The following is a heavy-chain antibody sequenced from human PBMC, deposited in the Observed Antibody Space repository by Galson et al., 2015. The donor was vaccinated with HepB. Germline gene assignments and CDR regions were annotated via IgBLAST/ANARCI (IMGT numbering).Heavy chain of an antibody. V-gene: IGHV1-69*04. CDR2: IIPILGIA. CDR1: GGTFSSYA. CDR3: ARARYSGSYYGAFDI. J-gene: IGHJ3*02. Sequence: SVKVSCKASGGTFSSYAISWVRQAPGQGLEWMGRIIPILGIANYAQKFQGRVTITADKSTSTAYMELSSLRSEDTAVYYCARARYSGSYYGAFDIWGQGTMVTVSS. D-gene: IGHD1-26*01.